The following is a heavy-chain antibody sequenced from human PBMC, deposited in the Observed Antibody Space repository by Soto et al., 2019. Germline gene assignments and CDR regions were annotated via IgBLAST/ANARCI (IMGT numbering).Heavy chain of an antibody. J-gene: IGHJ6*02. CDR1: GGSISSSSYY. CDR2: IYYNGST. D-gene: IGHD4-17*01. Sequence: QLQLQESGPGLVKPSETLSLTCTVSGGSISSSSYYWGWIRQPPGKGLEWIGSIYYNGSTYYNPSLKSRVTISVDTSKNQFSLKLSSVTAADTAVYYCARHGLGYGDYAVYYYYGMDVWGQGTTVTVSS. V-gene: IGHV4-39*01. CDR3: ARHGLGYGDYAVYYYYGMDV.